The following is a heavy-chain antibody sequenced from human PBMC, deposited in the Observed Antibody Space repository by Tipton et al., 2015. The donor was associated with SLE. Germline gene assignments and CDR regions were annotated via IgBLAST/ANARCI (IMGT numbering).Heavy chain of an antibody. Sequence: TLSLTCTVSGGSISSSNYYWGWIRQSPGKGLEWVGTVYYSGSTSYNPSLRSRVSISADTSKNQFSLNLNSVTAADTAVYYCARTLGFLWWFFDSWGQGTLVTVSS. J-gene: IGHJ4*01. CDR3: ARTLGFLWWFFDS. D-gene: IGHD2-15*01. V-gene: IGHV4-39*01. CDR2: VYYSGST. CDR1: GGSISSSNYY.